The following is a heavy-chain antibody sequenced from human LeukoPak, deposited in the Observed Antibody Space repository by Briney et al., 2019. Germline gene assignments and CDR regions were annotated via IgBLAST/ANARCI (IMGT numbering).Heavy chain of an antibody. Sequence: PGGSLRLSCAASGFTFSDYYMSWIRQAPGKGLEWVSYISSSDSTIYYADSVKGRFTISRDNAKNSLYLQMNSLRAEDTAVYYCARWAYYDSSKYYGYFQHWGQGTLVTVSS. D-gene: IGHD3-22*01. V-gene: IGHV3-11*04. CDR1: GFTFSDYY. CDR2: ISSSDSTI. CDR3: ARWAYYDSSKYYGYFQH. J-gene: IGHJ1*01.